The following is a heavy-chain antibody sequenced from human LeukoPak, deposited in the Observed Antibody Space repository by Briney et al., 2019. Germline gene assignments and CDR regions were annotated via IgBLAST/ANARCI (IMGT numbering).Heavy chain of an antibody. D-gene: IGHD3-10*01. CDR1: GGSISTTRHY. Sequence: SETLSLTCAVSGGSISTTRHYWGWIRQPPGKGLEWIGNMYYGGSTYYNPSLRSRVTISVDTAKNQFSLKLSSVTAADTAVYYCAREEGSGSSFDYWGQGTLVTVSS. V-gene: IGHV4-39*02. CDR3: AREEGSGSSFDY. CDR2: MYYGGST. J-gene: IGHJ4*02.